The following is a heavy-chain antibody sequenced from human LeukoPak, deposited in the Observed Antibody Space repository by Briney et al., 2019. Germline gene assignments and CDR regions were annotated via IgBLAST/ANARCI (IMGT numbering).Heavy chain of an antibody. CDR2: IYHSGST. D-gene: IGHD5-24*01. CDR3: ARLGGDGYNRDFDY. V-gene: IGHV4-38-2*01. Sequence: PSETLSLTCAVSGYSISSGYYWGWIRQPPGKGLEWIGSIYHSGSTYYNPSLKSRVTISVDTSKNQFSLKLSSVTAADTAVYYRARLGGDGYNRDFDYWGQGTLVTVSS. J-gene: IGHJ4*02. CDR1: GYSISSGYY.